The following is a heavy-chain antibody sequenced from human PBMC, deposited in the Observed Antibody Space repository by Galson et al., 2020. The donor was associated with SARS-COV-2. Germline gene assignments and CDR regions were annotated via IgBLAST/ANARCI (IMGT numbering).Heavy chain of an antibody. Sequence: ESGPTLVKPTQTLTLTCTFSGFSLTTSEMCVSWVRQPPGKAPEWLARIDWDDDKYYNTDLKTRLSISNDTSKNQVVLTMTNMDPPDTATYYCAREKALVVPSTIRFYYYYGMDVWCQGTTVTVSS. D-gene: IGHD2-2*02. J-gene: IGHJ6*02. V-gene: IGHV2-70*11. CDR2: IDWDDDK. CDR1: GFSLTTSEMC. CDR3: AREKALVVPSTIRFYYYYGMDV.